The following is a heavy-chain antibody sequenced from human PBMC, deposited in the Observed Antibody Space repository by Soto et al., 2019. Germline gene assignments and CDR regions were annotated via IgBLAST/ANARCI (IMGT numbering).Heavy chain of an antibody. V-gene: IGHV3-33*01. CDR3: ARDGNIVLMVYAQRSGDDYYGMDV. D-gene: IGHD2-8*01. CDR1: GFTFSSYG. CDR2: IWYDGSNK. J-gene: IGHJ6*02. Sequence: GGSLRLSCAASGFTFSSYGMHWVRQAPGKGLEWVAVIWYDGSNKYYADSVKGRFTISRDNSKNTLYLQMNSLRAEDTAVYYCARDGNIVLMVYAQRSGDDYYGMDVWGQGTTVTVSS.